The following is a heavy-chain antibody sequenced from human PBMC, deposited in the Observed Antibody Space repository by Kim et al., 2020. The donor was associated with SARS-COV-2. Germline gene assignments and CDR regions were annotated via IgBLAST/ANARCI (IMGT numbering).Heavy chain of an antibody. CDR2: IYYSGST. V-gene: IGHV4-39*01. CDR3: ARYRTPTYYYYGMDV. J-gene: IGHJ6*02. CDR1: GGSISSSSYY. Sequence: SETLSLTCTVSGGSISSSSYYWGWIRQPPGKGLEWIGSIYYSGSTYYNPSLKSRVTISVDTSKNQFSLKLSSVTAADTAVYYCARYRTPTYYYYGMDVWGQGTTVTVSS.